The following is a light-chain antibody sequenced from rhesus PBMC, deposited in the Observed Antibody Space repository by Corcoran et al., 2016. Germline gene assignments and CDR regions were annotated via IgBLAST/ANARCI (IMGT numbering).Light chain of an antibody. J-gene: IGKJ2*01. CDR2: RAS. Sequence: DIQMTQSPSSVSASVGDRVTITCRTSQGISSWLAWYQQAPGKAPKLLIYRASNLETGVPSRFSGSGSGRDCTLTISSLQPEDIATYYCQQHDISPYSLGQGTKVEIK. CDR1: QGISSW. CDR3: QQHDISPYS. V-gene: IGKV1-69*01.